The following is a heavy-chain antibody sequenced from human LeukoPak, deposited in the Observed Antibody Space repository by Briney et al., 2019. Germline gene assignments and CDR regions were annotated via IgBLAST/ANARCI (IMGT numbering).Heavy chain of an antibody. CDR3: ARVIAAAGTSFDY. Sequence: GGSLRLSCAASGFTFSSYSMNWVRQAPGKGLEWVSYISSSSSTIYYADSVKGRFTISRDNAKNSLYPQMNSLRDEDTAVYYCARVIAAAGTSFDYWGQGTLVTVSS. CDR2: ISSSSSTI. D-gene: IGHD6-13*01. V-gene: IGHV3-48*02. J-gene: IGHJ4*02. CDR1: GFTFSSYS.